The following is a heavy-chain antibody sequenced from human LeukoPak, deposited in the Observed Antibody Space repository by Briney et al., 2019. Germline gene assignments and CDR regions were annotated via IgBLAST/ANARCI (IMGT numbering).Heavy chain of an antibody. J-gene: IGHJ4*02. Sequence: GGSLRLSCAASGFTFSNAWMSWVRQAPGKGLEWVGRIKSKSDGGTTDYAAPVKGRFTISRGDSKNTLYPQMNSLKTEDTAVYYCTTTAAGGYYFDYWGQGTLVTVSS. V-gene: IGHV3-15*01. CDR3: TTTAAGGYYFDY. D-gene: IGHD6-13*01. CDR2: IKSKSDGGTT. CDR1: GFTFSNAW.